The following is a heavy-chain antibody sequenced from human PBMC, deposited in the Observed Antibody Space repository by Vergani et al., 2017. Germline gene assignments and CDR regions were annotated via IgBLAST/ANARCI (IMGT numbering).Heavy chain of an antibody. J-gene: IGHJ4*02. Sequence: QVQPVESGGGVVQPGESLRLSCAASGFHFDQYGMHWVRQAPGNGLEWVGYLRADSTGQQYKDSVKGRFTISRDNSKNTMYLQMNSVRRDDTAIYYCAKDRKSTWYGFDYWGQGTLVTVSS. CDR3: AKDRKSTWYGFDY. CDR1: GFHFDQYG. CDR2: LRADSTGQ. V-gene: IGHV3-30*02. D-gene: IGHD6-13*01.